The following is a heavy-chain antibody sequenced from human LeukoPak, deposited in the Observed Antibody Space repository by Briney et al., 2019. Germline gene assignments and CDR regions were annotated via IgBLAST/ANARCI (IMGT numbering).Heavy chain of an antibody. J-gene: IGHJ4*02. D-gene: IGHD6-13*01. V-gene: IGHV3-30*04. CDR1: GFTFSSYA. CDR2: ISYDGSNK. CDR3: TREAGIAAAGPLFDY. Sequence: PGRSLRLSCAAYGFTFSSYAMHWVRQAPGKGLEWVAVISYDGSNKYYADSVKGRFTISRDNSKNTLYLQMNSLRAEDTAVYYCTREAGIAAAGPLFDYWGQGTLVTVSS.